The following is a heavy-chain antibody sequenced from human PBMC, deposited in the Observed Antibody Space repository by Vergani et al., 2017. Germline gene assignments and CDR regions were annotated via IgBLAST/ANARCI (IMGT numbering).Heavy chain of an antibody. Sequence: QVQLQQWGAGLLKPSETLSLTCAVYGGSFSGYYWSWIRQPPGKGLEWIGEINHSGSTNYNPSLKSRVTISVDTSKNQFSLKLSSVTAADTAVYYCARDKEGVYFDYWGQGTLVTVSS. CDR3: ARDKEGVYFDY. D-gene: IGHD3-16*01. V-gene: IGHV4-34*01. CDR1: GGSFSGYY. J-gene: IGHJ4*02. CDR2: INHSGST.